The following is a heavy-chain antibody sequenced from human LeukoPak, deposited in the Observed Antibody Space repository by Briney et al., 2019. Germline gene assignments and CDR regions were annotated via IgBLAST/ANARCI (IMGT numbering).Heavy chain of an antibody. CDR3: ARSMGYDFWSRSFDY. V-gene: IGHV4-39*07. D-gene: IGHD3-3*01. CDR1: GGSISSSSYY. J-gene: IGHJ4*02. Sequence: PSETLSLTCTVSGGSISSSSYYWGWIRQPPGKGLEWIGSIYYSGSTYYNPSLKSRVTISVDTSKNQFSLKLSSVTAADTAVYYCARSMGYDFWSRSFDYWGQGTLVTVSS. CDR2: IYYSGST.